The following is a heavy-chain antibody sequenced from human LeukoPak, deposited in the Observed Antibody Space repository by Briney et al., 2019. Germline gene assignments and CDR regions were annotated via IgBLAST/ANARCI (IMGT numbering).Heavy chain of an antibody. D-gene: IGHD3-3*01. CDR3: ARDFGRGDFWSGYYTGYFQH. V-gene: IGHV3-48*04. Sequence: PGGSLRLSCAASGFTFSKYSMKWVRQAPGKGLEWVSYISRTCGTIYYADSVKGRFTISRDNAKNSLYLQMNSLRAEDTAVYYCARDFGRGDFWSGYYTGYFQHWGQGTLVTVSS. CDR2: ISRTCGTI. CDR1: GFTFSKYS. J-gene: IGHJ1*01.